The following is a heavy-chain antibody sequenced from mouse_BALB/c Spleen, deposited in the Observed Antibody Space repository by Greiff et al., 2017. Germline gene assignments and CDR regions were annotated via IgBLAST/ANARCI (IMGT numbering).Heavy chain of an antibody. V-gene: IGHV5-9-3*01. D-gene: IGHD2-3*01. CDR2: ISSGGSYT. J-gene: IGHJ1*01. CDR1: GFTFSSYA. CDR3: ARQGVTTRYFDV. Sequence: EVQVVESGGGLVKPGGSLKLSCAASGFTFSSYAMSWVRQTPEKRLEWVATISSGGSYTYYPDSVKGRFTISRDNAKNTLYLQMSSLRSEDTAMYYCARQGVTTRYFDVWGAGTTVTVSS.